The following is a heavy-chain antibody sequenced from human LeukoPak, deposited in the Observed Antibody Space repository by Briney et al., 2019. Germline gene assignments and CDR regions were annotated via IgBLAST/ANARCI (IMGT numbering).Heavy chain of an antibody. Sequence: GESLKISCKGSGYSFTSYWIGWVRQMPGKGLEWMGIIFPGDSDTRYSPSFQGQVTISADKSISTAYLQWSSLKASDTAMYYCARGVTMVRGVTAFSANWFDPWGQGTLVTVPS. CDR3: ARGVTMVRGVTAFSANWFDP. J-gene: IGHJ5*02. D-gene: IGHD3-10*01. CDR1: GYSFTSYW. CDR2: IFPGDSDT. V-gene: IGHV5-51*01.